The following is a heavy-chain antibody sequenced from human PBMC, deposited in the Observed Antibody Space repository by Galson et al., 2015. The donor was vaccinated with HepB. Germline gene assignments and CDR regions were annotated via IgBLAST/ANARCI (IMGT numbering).Heavy chain of an antibody. CDR2: ISYDGSNK. CDR1: GFTFSSYG. V-gene: IGHV3-30*18. J-gene: IGHJ4*02. Sequence: SLRLSCAASGFTFSSYGMHWVRQAPGKGLEWVAVISYDGSNKYYADSVKGRFTISRDNSKNTLYLQMNSLRAEDTAVYYCAKEGLWGYYDSSGPGSYFDYWGQGTLVTVSS. D-gene: IGHD3-22*01. CDR3: AKEGLWGYYDSSGPGSYFDY.